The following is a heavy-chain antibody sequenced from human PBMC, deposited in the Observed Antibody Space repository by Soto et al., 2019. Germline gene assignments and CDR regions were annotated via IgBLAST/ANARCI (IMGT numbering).Heavy chain of an antibody. CDR2: IIPIFGTA. CDR3: ARDRSTVTTSDY. J-gene: IGHJ4*02. D-gene: IGHD4-17*01. Sequence: SVKVSCKASGGTFSSYAISWVRQAPGQGLEWMGGIIPIFGTANYAQNLQGRVTMTTDTSTSTAYMELRSLRSDDTAVYYCARDRSTVTTSDYWGQGTLVTVSS. V-gene: IGHV1-69*05. CDR1: GGTFSSYA.